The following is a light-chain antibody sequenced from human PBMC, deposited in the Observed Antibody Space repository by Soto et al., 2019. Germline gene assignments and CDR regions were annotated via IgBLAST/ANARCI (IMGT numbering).Light chain of an antibody. CDR2: GAS. J-gene: IGKJ1*01. CDR1: QNVRTD. Sequence: EIVLTHSPGTLSLSPVERVILSCSSSQNVRTDYLAWYQQKPGQAPRLLIYGASARATGIPARFSGSGSGTEFTLTISSLESEDSAVYYCQQYSSWPPWTFGQGTKVDIK. V-gene: IGKV3-15*01. CDR3: QQYSSWPPWT.